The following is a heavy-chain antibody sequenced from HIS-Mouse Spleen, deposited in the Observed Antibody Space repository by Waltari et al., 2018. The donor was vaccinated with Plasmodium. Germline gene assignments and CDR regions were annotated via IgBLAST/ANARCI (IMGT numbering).Heavy chain of an antibody. D-gene: IGHD3-10*01. Sequence: EVQLVESGGGLVKPGGSLRLSCAASGFTFSNAWMSWVRQAPGKGRELVGRIKSKTDGGTTDYAAPVKGRFTSSRDESKNTLYLQMNSLKTEDTAVYYCTTEYYYGSGSYSFDYWGQGTLVTVSS. V-gene: IGHV3-15*01. J-gene: IGHJ4*02. CDR3: TTEYYYGSGSYSFDY. CDR1: GFTFSNAW. CDR2: IKSKTDGGTT.